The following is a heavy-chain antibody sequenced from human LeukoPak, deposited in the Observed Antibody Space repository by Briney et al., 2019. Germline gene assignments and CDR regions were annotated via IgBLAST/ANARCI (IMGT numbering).Heavy chain of an antibody. CDR2: ISAYNGNT. Sequence: ASVKVSYKASGYIFTSYGISWVRQAPGQGLEWMGWISAYNGNTNYAQKLQGRVTMTTDTSTSTAYMELRSLRSDDTAVYYCARRGSVVVTEDDAFDIWGQGTMVTVSS. CDR1: GYIFTSYG. J-gene: IGHJ3*02. D-gene: IGHD2-21*02. V-gene: IGHV1-18*01. CDR3: ARRGSVVVTEDDAFDI.